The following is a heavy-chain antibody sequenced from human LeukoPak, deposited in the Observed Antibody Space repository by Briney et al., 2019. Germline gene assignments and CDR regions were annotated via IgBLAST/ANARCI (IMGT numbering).Heavy chain of an antibody. V-gene: IGHV3-23*01. CDR1: GFTFSSYA. J-gene: IGHJ6*02. Sequence: GGSLRLSCAASGFTFSSYAMSWVRQAPGEGLEWVSAISGSGGSTYYADSVKGRFTISRDNSKNTLYLQMNSLRAEDTAVYYCARDYEDGMDVWGQGTTVTVSS. D-gene: IGHD3-3*01. CDR3: ARDYEDGMDV. CDR2: ISGSGGST.